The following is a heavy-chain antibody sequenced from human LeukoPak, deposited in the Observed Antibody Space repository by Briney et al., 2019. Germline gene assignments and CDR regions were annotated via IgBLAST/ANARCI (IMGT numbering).Heavy chain of an antibody. V-gene: IGHV1-18*01. J-gene: IGHJ4*02. CDR3: ARAPWGIVVVTGYFDY. D-gene: IGHD2-21*02. CDR2: ISAYNGNT. CDR1: GYTFTSYG. Sequence: GASVNVSCKASGYTFTSYGISWVRQAPGQGLEWMGWISAYNGNTNYAQKLQGRVTMTTDTSTSTAYMELRSLRSDDTAVYYCARAPWGIVVVTGYFDYWGQGTLVTVSS.